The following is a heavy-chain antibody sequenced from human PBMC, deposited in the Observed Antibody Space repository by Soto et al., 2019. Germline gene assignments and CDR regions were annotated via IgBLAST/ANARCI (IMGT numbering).Heavy chain of an antibody. CDR3: AREPWRRSSVGWFDP. J-gene: IGHJ5*02. CDR1: GGSISSGDYY. Sequence: PSETLSLTCTVSGGSISSGDYYWSWIRQPPGKGLEWTGYIFYSGSTYYNPSLKSRVIISVDTSKNQFSLKLSSVTAADTAVYYCAREPWRRSSVGWFDPWGQGTLVTVS. D-gene: IGHD3-3*01. V-gene: IGHV4-30-4*01. CDR2: IFYSGST.